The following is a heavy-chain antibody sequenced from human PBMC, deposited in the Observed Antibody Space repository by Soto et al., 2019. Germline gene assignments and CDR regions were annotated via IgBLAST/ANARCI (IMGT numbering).Heavy chain of an antibody. CDR3: AKGDNLGPKTGYAFDP. CDR1: GDSVSSNTAS. J-gene: IGHJ5*02. D-gene: IGHD5-12*01. CDR2: TYFRSKWYN. Sequence: SQTLSLTCAISGDSVSSNTASWNWIRQSPSRGLEWLGRTYFRSKWYNDYAVSVKSRIIINPDTSNNQFSLQLSSVTPEDTALYFCAKGDNLGPKTGYAFDPWGQGIMVTVSS. V-gene: IGHV6-1*01.